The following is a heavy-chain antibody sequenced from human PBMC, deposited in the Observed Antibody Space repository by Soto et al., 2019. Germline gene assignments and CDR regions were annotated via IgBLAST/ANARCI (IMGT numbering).Heavy chain of an antibody. Sequence: QVQLVQSGAEVKKPGSSVKVSCKASRGTFSSYAISWVRPAPGQGLEWMGGIIPIFGTANYAQKFQGRVTITADESTSTAYMELSSLRSEDTAVYYCASKEQLEAYYYYGMDVWGQGTTVTVSS. V-gene: IGHV1-69*12. CDR2: IIPIFGTA. CDR1: RGTFSSYA. J-gene: IGHJ6*02. D-gene: IGHD1-1*01. CDR3: ASKEQLEAYYYYGMDV.